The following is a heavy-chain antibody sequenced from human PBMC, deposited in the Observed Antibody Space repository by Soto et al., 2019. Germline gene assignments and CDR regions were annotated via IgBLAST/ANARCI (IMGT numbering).Heavy chain of an antibody. CDR2: IYYSGST. J-gene: IGHJ4*02. Sequence: PSETLSLTCTVSGGSVSSGSYYWSWIRQPPGKGLEWIGYIYYSGSTNYNPSLKSRVTISVDTSKNQFSLKLSSVTAADTAVYYCARVSLQYTLAAAGNEFDYWGQGTLVTVSS. D-gene: IGHD6-13*01. CDR3: ARVSLQYTLAAAGNEFDY. CDR1: GGSVSSGSYY. V-gene: IGHV4-61*01.